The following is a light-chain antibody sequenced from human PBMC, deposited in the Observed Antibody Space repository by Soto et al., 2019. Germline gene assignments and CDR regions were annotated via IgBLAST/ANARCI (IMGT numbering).Light chain of an antibody. CDR1: SSNIGSNT. CDR3: AAWDDSLNGWV. CDR2: SNN. J-gene: IGLJ3*02. V-gene: IGLV1-44*01. Sequence: QSVLTQPPSASGTPGQRVTISCSGSSSNIGSNTVNWYQQLPGTAPKLLIYSNNQRPSGVPHRFSGSKYGTSASLAISGLQSEDEDDDYCAAWDDSLNGWVFGRGTKLTVL.